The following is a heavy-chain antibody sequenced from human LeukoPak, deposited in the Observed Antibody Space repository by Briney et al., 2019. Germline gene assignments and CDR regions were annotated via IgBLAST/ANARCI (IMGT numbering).Heavy chain of an antibody. D-gene: IGHD3-3*01. V-gene: IGHV1-8*01. Sequence: EASVKVSCKASGYTFTSYDINWVRQAPGQGLEWMGWMNPNSGNTGYAQKFQGRVTMTRNTSISTAYMELSSLRSEDTAVYYCARTVHGRGYYDFWSGYSTDYYYYGMDVWGQGTTVTVSS. J-gene: IGHJ6*02. CDR3: ARTVHGRGYYDFWSGYSTDYYYYGMDV. CDR2: MNPNSGNT. CDR1: GYTFTSYD.